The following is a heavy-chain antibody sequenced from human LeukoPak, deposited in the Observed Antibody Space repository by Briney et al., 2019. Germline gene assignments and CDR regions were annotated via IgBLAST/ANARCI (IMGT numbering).Heavy chain of an antibody. V-gene: IGHV3-23*01. CDR3: AKQGFGC. J-gene: IGHJ4*02. Sequence: GGSLRLSCTTSGFTLSSYAMSWVRQAPGEGLEWVSTISGSADNTNYAEAVKGRFTISRDNSKNTMYLQMNSLRAEDTAVYYCAKQGFGCWGQGTLVTVSS. CDR2: ISGSADNT. CDR1: GFTLSSYA.